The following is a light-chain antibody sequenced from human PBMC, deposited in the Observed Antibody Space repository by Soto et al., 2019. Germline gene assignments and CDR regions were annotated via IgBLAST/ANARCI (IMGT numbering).Light chain of an antibody. Sequence: EIVITQSPATLYVSPGEGATLSCRASQSVSSKLAWYQQKPGQAPRLLIYGASTRATGIPARFSGSGSGTEFTLIISSLQSEDSAVYYCQQYNSSLWTFGQGTKVDIK. J-gene: IGKJ1*01. CDR1: QSVSSK. CDR3: QQYNSSLWT. CDR2: GAS. V-gene: IGKV3D-15*01.